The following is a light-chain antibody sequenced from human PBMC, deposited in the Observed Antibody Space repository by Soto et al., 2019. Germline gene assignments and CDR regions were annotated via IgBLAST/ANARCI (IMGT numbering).Light chain of an antibody. CDR1: HSVSSN. Sequence: EIVMTQSPATLSVSPGERATLSCRASHSVSSNLAWYQQKPGQAPRLLIYGASTRATGFPARFSGSGSGTEFTLTISSLQSEDFAVYYCQQYNGWPITFGQGTRLEIK. J-gene: IGKJ5*01. V-gene: IGKV3-15*01. CDR3: QQYNGWPIT. CDR2: GAS.